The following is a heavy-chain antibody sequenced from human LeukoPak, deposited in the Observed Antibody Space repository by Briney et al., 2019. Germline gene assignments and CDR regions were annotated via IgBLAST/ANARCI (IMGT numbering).Heavy chain of an antibody. V-gene: IGHV3-30*02. J-gene: IGHJ5*02. Sequence: GSLRLSCAASGFIFSGYDMHWVRQAPGKGLEWVAFLRFDGSNKCYADSVKGRFTISRDNSKNMLYLQMNSLRAEDTAVYYCTNGALAWGQGTLVTVSS. D-gene: IGHD3-16*01. CDR2: LRFDGSNK. CDR3: TNGALA. CDR1: GFIFSGYD.